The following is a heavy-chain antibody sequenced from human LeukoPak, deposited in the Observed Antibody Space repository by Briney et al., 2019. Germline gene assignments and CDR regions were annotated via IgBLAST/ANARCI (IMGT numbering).Heavy chain of an antibody. CDR2: INAYNGNT. V-gene: IGHV1-18*01. Sequence: VASVKVSCKASGYTFTSYGISWVRQAPGQGLEWMGWINAYNGNTNYAQKLQGRVTMTTDTSTSTAYMELRSLRSDDTAVYYCARDGERSRLVSITYFDYWGQGTLVTVSS. D-gene: IGHD3-9*01. CDR1: GYTFTSYG. CDR3: ARDGERSRLVSITYFDY. J-gene: IGHJ4*02.